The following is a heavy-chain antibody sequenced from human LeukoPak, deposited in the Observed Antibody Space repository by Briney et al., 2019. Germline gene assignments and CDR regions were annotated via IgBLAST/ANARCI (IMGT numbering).Heavy chain of an antibody. Sequence: GGSLRLSCAASGFTFSSYAMSWVRQAPGKGLEWVSAISGSGGSTYYADSVKGRFTISRDNSKNTLYLQMNSLRAEDTAVYYCAKDSYSSSWYPLYYMDVWGKGTTVTVSS. J-gene: IGHJ6*03. V-gene: IGHV3-23*01. CDR3: AKDSYSSSWYPLYYMDV. CDR1: GFTFSSYA. D-gene: IGHD6-13*01. CDR2: ISGSGGST.